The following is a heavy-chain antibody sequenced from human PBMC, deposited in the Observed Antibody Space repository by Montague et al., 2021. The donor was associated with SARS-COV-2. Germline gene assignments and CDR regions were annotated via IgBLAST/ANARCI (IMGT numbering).Heavy chain of an antibody. V-gene: IGHV4-34*01. CDR3: ARVRYYGSGTSLGMDV. CDR1: GGPFSGYY. J-gene: IGHJ6*04. CDR2: INHSGSA. D-gene: IGHD3-10*01. Sequence: SETLSLTCAVYGGPFSGYYWSWIRQPPGKGLEWIGEINHSGSANYNPSLKSRVTISVDTSKNQFSLKLSSVTAADTAVYYCARVRYYGSGTSLGMDVWGKGTTVTVSS.